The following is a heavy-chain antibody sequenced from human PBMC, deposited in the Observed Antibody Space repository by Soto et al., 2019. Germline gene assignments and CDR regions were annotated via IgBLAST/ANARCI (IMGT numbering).Heavy chain of an antibody. CDR2: ILADGNNK. J-gene: IGHJ4*02. V-gene: IGHV3-30*18. CDR1: GFTFSSYG. CDR3: AKGRGNYWAIDS. D-gene: IGHD1-7*01. Sequence: GGSLRLSCAASGFTFSSYGMHLVRQAPGKGLEWVAVILADGNNKFYADSVKGRFTISRDNSKNTLYLQMDSLRVEDTALYYCAKGRGNYWAIDSWGQGTLVTVSS.